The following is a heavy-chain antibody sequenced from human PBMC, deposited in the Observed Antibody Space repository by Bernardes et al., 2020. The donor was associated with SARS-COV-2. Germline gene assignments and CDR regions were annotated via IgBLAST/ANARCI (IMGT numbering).Heavy chain of an antibody. J-gene: IGHJ6*02. CDR2: LYSGGTT. CDR3: ATAPHYYYGLDV. Sequence: GGSLRLSCEASKFTVSNNYMSWVRQAPGKGPEWVSLLYSGGTTYYADSVKGRFTVSRDNSKNTLFLQMSDLRAEDTAIYYCATAPHYYYGLDVWGQGTAVTVSS. V-gene: IGHV3-53*01. CDR1: KFTVSNNY.